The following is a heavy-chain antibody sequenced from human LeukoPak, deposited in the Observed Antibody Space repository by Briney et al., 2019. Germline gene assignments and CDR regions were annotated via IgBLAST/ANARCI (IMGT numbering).Heavy chain of an antibody. Sequence: SETLSLTCAVYGGSFSGYYWSWIRQPPGKGLEWIGEINHSGSTNYNPSLKSRVTISVDTSKNQFSLKLSAVTAADTAVYYCAGGLVQLVGSDYWGQGPLVTVSS. CDR1: GGSFSGYY. V-gene: IGHV4-34*01. CDR3: AGGLVQLVGSDY. CDR2: INHSGST. D-gene: IGHD6-6*01. J-gene: IGHJ4*02.